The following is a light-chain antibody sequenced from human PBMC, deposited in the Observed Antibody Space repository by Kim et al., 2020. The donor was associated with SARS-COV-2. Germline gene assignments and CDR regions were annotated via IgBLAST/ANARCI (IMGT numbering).Light chain of an antibody. CDR3: QAWDSSTGVV. CDR1: KLGDKY. J-gene: IGLJ2*01. CDR2: QNT. V-gene: IGLV3-1*01. Sequence: SYELTQPPSVPVSPGQTASITCSGDKLGDKYACWYQQKPGQSPVLVIYQNTKRPSGIPERFSGSNSGNTATLTISGTQATDEADYYCQAWDSSTGVVFGGGTQLTVL.